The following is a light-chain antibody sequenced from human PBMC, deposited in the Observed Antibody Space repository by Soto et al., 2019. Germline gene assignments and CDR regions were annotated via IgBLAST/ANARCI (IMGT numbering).Light chain of an antibody. CDR1: SSDFGNYNL. V-gene: IGLV2-14*02. CDR3: SSYTSSSTLV. CDR2: EVN. J-gene: IGLJ2*01. Sequence: QSALTQPASVSGSPGQLITISCTGTSSDFGNYNLVSWYQQHPGKVPKLILFEVNKRPSGVSGRFSGSKSGNTASLTISGLQAEDEADYYCSSYTSSSTLVFGGGTKLTVL.